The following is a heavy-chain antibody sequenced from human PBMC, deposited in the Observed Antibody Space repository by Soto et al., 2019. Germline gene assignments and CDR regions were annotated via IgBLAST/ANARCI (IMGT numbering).Heavy chain of an antibody. CDR2: ISGSGGST. J-gene: IGHJ4*02. CDR1: GFTFSSYA. CDR3: AKDRGRGRYSSSWYFDY. D-gene: IGHD6-6*01. Sequence: EVQLLESGGGLVQPGGSLRLSCAASGFTFSSYAMSWVRQAPGKGLEWVSAISGSGGSTYYADSVKGRFTISRDNSKNTLYLQMHSLRAEDTAVYYCAKDRGRGRYSSSWYFDYWGQGTLVTVSS. V-gene: IGHV3-23*01.